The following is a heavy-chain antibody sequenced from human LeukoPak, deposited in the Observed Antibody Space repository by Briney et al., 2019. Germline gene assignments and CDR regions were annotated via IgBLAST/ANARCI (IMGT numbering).Heavy chain of an antibody. J-gene: IGHJ6*02. CDR1: GGSFSGYY. V-gene: IGHV4-34*01. CDR2: INHSGST. Sequence: SETLSLTCAVYGGSFSGYYWSWIRQPPGKGLEWIGEINHSGSTNYNPSLKSRVTISVDTSKNQFSLKLSSVTAADTAVYYCARGDGAAAGLYYYYYGMDVWGQGTTVTVSS. CDR3: ARGDGAAAGLYYYYYGMDV. D-gene: IGHD6-13*01.